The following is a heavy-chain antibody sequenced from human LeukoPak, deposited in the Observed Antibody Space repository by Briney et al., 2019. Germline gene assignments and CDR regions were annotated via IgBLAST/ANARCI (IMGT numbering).Heavy chain of an antibody. CDR1: GFIFSNFG. CDR3: ARMVRNQGDY. CDR2: IRYDGSEE. Sequence: GGSLRLSCAASGFIFSNFGMHWVRQAPGKGLEWVSFIRYDGSEEYYADSVKGRFTISRDNSKHTVYLQMNSLRPEDTAIYYCARMVRNQGDYWGQGTLVTVSS. V-gene: IGHV3-30*02. J-gene: IGHJ4*02. D-gene: IGHD3-10*01.